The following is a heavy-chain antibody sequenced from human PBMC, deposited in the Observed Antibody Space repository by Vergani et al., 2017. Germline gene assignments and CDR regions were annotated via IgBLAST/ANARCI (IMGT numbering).Heavy chain of an antibody. J-gene: IGHJ3*01. V-gene: IGHV4-61*02. CDR2: IYVSGIT. Sequence: QVQLQESGPGLVKPSQTLSLTCTVSGASINNDFYSWHWIRQPAGKGLEWIGRIYVSGITDYNSSLQSRVSMSVDTSKNQFSLTLTSVTAADTAVYYCARDNKQLRPRAFYLWCQGTMVTVSS. D-gene: IGHD4-23*01. CDR3: ARDNKQLRPRAFYL. CDR1: GASINNDFYS.